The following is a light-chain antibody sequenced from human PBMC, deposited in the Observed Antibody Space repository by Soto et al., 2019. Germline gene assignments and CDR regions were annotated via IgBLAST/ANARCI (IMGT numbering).Light chain of an antibody. CDR3: QPYDSSLRGV. V-gene: IGLV1-40*01. CDR1: SSNIGAGYD. CDR2: GNI. J-gene: IGLJ3*02. Sequence: QSVLTQPPSVSGAPGQRVTISCTGSSSNIGAGYDVHWYQQLPGTAPKLLIYGNINRPSGVPDRFSGSKSGTSASLAITGLQAEDEADYYCQPYDSSLRGVFGGGTKLTVL.